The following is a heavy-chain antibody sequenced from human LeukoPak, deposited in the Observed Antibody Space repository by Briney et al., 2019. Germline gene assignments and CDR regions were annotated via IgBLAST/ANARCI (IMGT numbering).Heavy chain of an antibody. Sequence: GRSLRLSCAASGFTFSSYGMHWVRQAPGKGLEWVAVISYDGSNKYYADSVKGRFTISRDNSKNTLYLQMNSLRAEDTAVYYCAKVGYLWFGELLGADSKELFDYWGQGTLVTVSS. CDR2: ISYDGSNK. V-gene: IGHV3-30*18. CDR3: AKVGYLWFGELLGADSKELFDY. J-gene: IGHJ4*02. CDR1: GFTFSSYG. D-gene: IGHD3-10*01.